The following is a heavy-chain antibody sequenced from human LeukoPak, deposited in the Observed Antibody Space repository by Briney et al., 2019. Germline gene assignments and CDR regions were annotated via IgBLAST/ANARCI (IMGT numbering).Heavy chain of an antibody. CDR1: GFTFSSYD. Sequence: GGSLRLSCAASGFTFSSYDMSWVRQAPGKGLEWVSAISGSGGSTYYADSVKGRFTISRDNSKNTLYLQMNSLRAEDTAVYYCAKASGYSGYDFYFDYWGQGTLVTVSS. D-gene: IGHD5-12*01. CDR3: AKASGYSGYDFYFDY. CDR2: ISGSGGST. J-gene: IGHJ4*02. V-gene: IGHV3-23*01.